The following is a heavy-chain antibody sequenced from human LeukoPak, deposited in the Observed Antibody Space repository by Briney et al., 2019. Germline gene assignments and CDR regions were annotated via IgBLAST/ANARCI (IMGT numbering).Heavy chain of an antibody. D-gene: IGHD5-24*01. V-gene: IGHV4-39*01. CDR3: ARLTWLQFVGIDY. CDR1: GGSISSGDYY. Sequence: SETLSLTCTVSGGSISSGDYYWGWIRQPPGKGLEWIGSIYYSGSTYYNPSLKSRVTISVDTSKNQFSLKLSSVTAADTAVYYCARLTWLQFVGIDYWGQGTLVTVSS. CDR2: IYYSGST. J-gene: IGHJ4*02.